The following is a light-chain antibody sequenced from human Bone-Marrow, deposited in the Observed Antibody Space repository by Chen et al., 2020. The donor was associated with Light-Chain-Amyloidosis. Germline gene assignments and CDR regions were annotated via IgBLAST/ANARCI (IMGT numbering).Light chain of an antibody. CDR3: QVWDRSSDRPV. CDR2: DDS. J-gene: IGLJ3*02. V-gene: IGLV3-21*02. CDR1: NIGSTS. Sequence: SYVLTQPSSVSVAPGQTVTLAGGGNNIGSTSVHWYQQTPGQAPLLVVYDDSDRPSGIPERLSGSNSGNTATLTISRVEAGDEADYYCQVWDRSSDRPVFGGGTKLTVL.